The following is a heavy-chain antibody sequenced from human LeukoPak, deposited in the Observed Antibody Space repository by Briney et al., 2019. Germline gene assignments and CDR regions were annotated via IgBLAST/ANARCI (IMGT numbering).Heavy chain of an antibody. V-gene: IGHV4-39*07. Sequence: SETLSLTCTVSGGSISTSSYYWGWVRQPPGKGLEWIGNIFYSGSTYYSPSLKSRVTISLDTSRNQFSLKLNSVTAADTAVYYCAKSNGYGLVGIWGQGTMVTVSS. J-gene: IGHJ3*02. D-gene: IGHD3-10*01. CDR2: IFYSGST. CDR1: GGSISTSSYY. CDR3: AKSNGYGLVGI.